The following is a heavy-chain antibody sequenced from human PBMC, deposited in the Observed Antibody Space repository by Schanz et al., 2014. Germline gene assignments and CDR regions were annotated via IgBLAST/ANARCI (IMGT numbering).Heavy chain of an antibody. CDR2: FVHPGGST. J-gene: IGHJ4*02. D-gene: IGHD3-10*01. CDR1: GFSLDIFA. CDR3: ARIGGSVFDY. Sequence: EVHLLESGGGLVEPGGSLRLSCATSGFSLDIFAVSWVRQAPGKGLEWVSFVHPGGSTYYPDSVKGRFTISRDNSKNTLYLQMNSLRAEDTAVYYCARIGGSVFDYWAQGTLVTVSS. V-gene: IGHV3-23*03.